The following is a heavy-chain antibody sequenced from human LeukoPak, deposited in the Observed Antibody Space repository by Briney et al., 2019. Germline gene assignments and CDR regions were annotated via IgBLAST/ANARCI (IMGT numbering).Heavy chain of an antibody. D-gene: IGHD3-22*01. J-gene: IGHJ6*02. CDR1: GYTFTGYY. CDR2: INPNSGGT. V-gene: IGHV1-2*02. Sequence: ASVKVSCKASGYTFTGYYMHWVRQAPGQGLEWMGWINPNSGGTSYAQKFQGRVTMTRDTSISTAYMELSRLRSDDTAVYYCAKDYYDSSGYYLYYYYGMDVWGQGTTVTVSS. CDR3: AKDYYDSSGYYLYYYYGMDV.